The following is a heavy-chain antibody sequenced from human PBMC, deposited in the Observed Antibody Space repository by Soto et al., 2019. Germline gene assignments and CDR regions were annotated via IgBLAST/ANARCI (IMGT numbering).Heavy chain of an antibody. V-gene: IGHV5-51*01. CDR3: ARIPAGKADYSGTLTMWVGWFDA. CDR2: IYPGDSDT. Sequence: GESLKISCKGSGYSFTSYWIGWVRQMPGKGLEWMGIIYPGDSDTRYSPSFQGQVTISADKSISTAYLQWSSLKASDTAMYYCARIPAGKADYSGTLTMWVGWFDAWGQGTLVTVSS. CDR1: GYSFTSYW. J-gene: IGHJ5*02. D-gene: IGHD3-10*01.